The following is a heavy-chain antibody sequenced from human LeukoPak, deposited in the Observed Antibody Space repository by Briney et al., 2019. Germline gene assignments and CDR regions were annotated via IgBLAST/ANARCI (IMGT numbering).Heavy chain of an antibody. V-gene: IGHV3-30-3*01. J-gene: IGHJ2*01. Sequence: GGSLRLSCAASGFTFSSYAMHWVCQAPGKGLEWVAVISYDGSNKYYADSVKGRFTISRDNSKNTLYLQMNSLRAEDTAVYYCARGGYTAHGLGYFDLWGRGTLVTVSS. CDR3: ARGGYTAHGLGYFDL. D-gene: IGHD5-18*01. CDR1: GFTFSSYA. CDR2: ISYDGSNK.